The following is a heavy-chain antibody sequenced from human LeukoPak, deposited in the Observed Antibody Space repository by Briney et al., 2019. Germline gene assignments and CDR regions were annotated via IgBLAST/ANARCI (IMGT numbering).Heavy chain of an antibody. D-gene: IGHD6-6*01. Sequence: GGSLRLSCAVSGFTFSGFWMSWSRQAPGKGLEWVASINSDGSEGYYADVVKGRFTISRDNAKNSLYLQMNSLRAEDTAVYYCARSSYSSSSSVWGQGTMVTVSS. V-gene: IGHV3-7*03. CDR3: ARSSYSSSSSV. CDR2: INSDGSEG. J-gene: IGHJ3*01. CDR1: GFTFSGFW.